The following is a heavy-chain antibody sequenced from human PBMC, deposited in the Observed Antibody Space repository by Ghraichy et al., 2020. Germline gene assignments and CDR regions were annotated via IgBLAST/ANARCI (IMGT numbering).Heavy chain of an antibody. D-gene: IGHD3-22*01. CDR3: ARGSRVLYYDSSGYYGGAFDI. Sequence: ASVKVSCKTARETVCTPVTRFHLVSPVLRLERKGWINAGNGNTKYSQKFQGRVTITRDTSASTAYMELSSLRSEDTAVYYCARGSRVLYYDSSGYYGGAFDIWGHVLMVTVS. J-gene: IGHJ3*02. CDR2: INAGNGNT. CDR1: RETVCTPV. V-gene: IGHV1-3*01.